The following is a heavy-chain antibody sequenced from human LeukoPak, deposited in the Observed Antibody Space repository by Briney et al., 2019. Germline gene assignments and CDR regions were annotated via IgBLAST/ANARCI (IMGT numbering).Heavy chain of an antibody. D-gene: IGHD3-3*01. J-gene: IGHJ4*02. CDR2: INPDDGST. CDR3: ASWAGNTQSDSWSGPFDY. CDR1: GFTFRKYW. Sequence: GGSLRLSCTASGFTFRKYWLHWVRQAPGKGLVWVSRINPDDGSTSYADSVKGRFTISRDSAKSTLYLQMSSLRVEDTAVYYCASWAGNTQSDSWSGPFDYWGQGTLVTVSS. V-gene: IGHV3-74*01.